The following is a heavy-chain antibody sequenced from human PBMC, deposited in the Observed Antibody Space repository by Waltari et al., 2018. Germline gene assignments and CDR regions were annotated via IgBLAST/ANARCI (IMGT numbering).Heavy chain of an antibody. V-gene: IGHV3-23*01. Sequence: EVQLLESGGGLVQPGGSLRLSCAASGFTFSSYAMSWVRQAPGKGREWVSAISGSGGRTYYADSVKGRFTISRDNSKNTLYLQMNSLRAEDTAVYYCAKCPDLRGIAVAAYYFDYWGQGTLVTVSS. CDR3: AKCPDLRGIAVAAYYFDY. D-gene: IGHD6-19*01. J-gene: IGHJ4*02. CDR2: ISGSGGRT. CDR1: GFTFSSYA.